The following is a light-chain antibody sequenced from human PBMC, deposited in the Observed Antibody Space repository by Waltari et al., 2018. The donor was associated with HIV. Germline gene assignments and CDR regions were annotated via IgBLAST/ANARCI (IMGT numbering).Light chain of an antibody. Sequence: NFMLTQPHSVSESPGKTVTISCTRSSGSIASNYVQRYQQRPGSSPTTVIYKDDQRPSGVPDRFSGSIDSSSNSASLTISGLRTEDEADYYCQSYDNENPVLFGGGTKLTIL. CDR2: KDD. J-gene: IGLJ2*01. CDR1: SGSIASNY. V-gene: IGLV6-57*01. CDR3: QSYDNENPVL.